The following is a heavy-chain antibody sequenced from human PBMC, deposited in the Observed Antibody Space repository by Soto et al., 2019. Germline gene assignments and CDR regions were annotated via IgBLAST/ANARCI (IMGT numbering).Heavy chain of an antibody. CDR1: GFTFSTYA. J-gene: IGHJ4*02. V-gene: IGHV3-23*01. Sequence: PGGSLRLSCEASGFTFSTYAMTWVRQAPGKGLEWVSSVRDSGANTYYAESVKGRFTVSRDNSKNTLYLQMNSLRAEDTAVYYCAKVVSVTTFYFDYWGQGTLVTVSS. CDR2: VRDSGANT. CDR3: AKVVSVTTFYFDY. D-gene: IGHD4-17*01.